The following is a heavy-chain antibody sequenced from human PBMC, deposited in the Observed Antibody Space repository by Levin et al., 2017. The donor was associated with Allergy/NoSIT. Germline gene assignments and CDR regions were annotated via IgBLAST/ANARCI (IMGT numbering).Heavy chain of an antibody. V-gene: IGHV3-15*01. D-gene: IGHD3-10*01. CDR3: TLSSGSGSYFVPVRY. CDR2: IKSKTEGATT. CDR1: GFTFSNAW. J-gene: IGHJ4*02. Sequence: SCAASGFTFSNAWMSWVRQAPGKGLEWVGRIKSKTEGATTDYAAPVKGRVTISRDDSKNTLYLQMSSLKTEDTAVYYCTLSSGSGSYFVPVRYWGQGTLVTVSS.